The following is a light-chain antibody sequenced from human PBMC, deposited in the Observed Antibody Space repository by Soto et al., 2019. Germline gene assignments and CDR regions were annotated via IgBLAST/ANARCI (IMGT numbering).Light chain of an antibody. V-gene: IGKV3-11*01. J-gene: IGKJ3*01. CDR3: QQRSNWFT. CDR2: DAS. CDR1: QRVSRY. Sequence: EIVLTQSPATLSLSPGERATLSCSASQRVSRYLAWYQQKPGQAPRLLIYDASNRASGIPARFSDSGSGTHLTPLISRLEPEDFAVYYCQQRSNWFTFGPGNKVDLK.